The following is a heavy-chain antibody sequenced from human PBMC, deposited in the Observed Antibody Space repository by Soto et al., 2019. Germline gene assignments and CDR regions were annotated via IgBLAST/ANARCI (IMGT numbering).Heavy chain of an antibody. CDR1: GGTFSSYA. CDR3: ASFGTAVTTLSYYNTGRDV. D-gene: IGHD4-17*01. V-gene: IGHV1-69*13. J-gene: IGHJ6*04. CDR2: IIPIFGTA. Sequence: SVKVSCKASGGTFSSYAISWVRQAPGQGLEWMGGIIPIFGTANYAQKFQGRVTITADESTSTAYMELSSLRSEDTAVYYCASFGTAVTTLSYYNTGRDVGGKGTTVTVS.